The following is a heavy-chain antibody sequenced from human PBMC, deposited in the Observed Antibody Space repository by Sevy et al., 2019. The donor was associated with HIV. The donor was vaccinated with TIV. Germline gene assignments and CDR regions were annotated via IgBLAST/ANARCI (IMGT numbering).Heavy chain of an antibody. CDR2: ISYDGSDK. J-gene: IGHJ6*02. CDR3: ARPRANFVDHYFFYAMDV. Sequence: GGSLRLSCAASGFALSNYYAMHCVRQAPGKGLEWVALISYDGSDKYYADSVKGRFTISRDNFKNTLYLQMNSLTTEDTAVYYCARPRANFVDHYFFYAMDVWGQGTTVTVSS. V-gene: IGHV3-30-3*01. CDR1: GFALSNYYA. D-gene: IGHD3-16*02.